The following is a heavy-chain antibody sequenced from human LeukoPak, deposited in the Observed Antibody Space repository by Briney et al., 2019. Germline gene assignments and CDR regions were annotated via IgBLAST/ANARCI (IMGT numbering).Heavy chain of an antibody. J-gene: IGHJ4*02. CDR1: GGSISSYY. D-gene: IGHD6-19*01. CDR3: ARVRSSGWGKNFDY. V-gene: IGHV4-59*01. CDR2: IYYSGST. Sequence: SETLSLTCTVSGGSISSYYWSWIRQPPGKGLEWIGYIYYSGSTNYNPSLKSRVTISVDTSKNQFSLKLSSVTAADTAVYHCARVRSSGWGKNFDYWGQGTLVTVSS.